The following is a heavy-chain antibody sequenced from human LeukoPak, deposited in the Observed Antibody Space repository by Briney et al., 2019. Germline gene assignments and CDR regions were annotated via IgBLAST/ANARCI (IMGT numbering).Heavy chain of an antibody. D-gene: IGHD4-17*01. J-gene: IGHJ6*02. CDR2: IGTAGDT. CDR1: GFTFSSYD. Sequence: PGGSLRLSCAASGFTFSSYDMHWVRQATGKGLEWVSAIGTAGDTYYPGSVKGRFTISTENAKNSLYLQMNSLRAEDTAVYYCARGGATVKPYYYYYGMDVWGQGTTVTVSS. V-gene: IGHV3-13*01. CDR3: ARGGATVKPYYYYYGMDV.